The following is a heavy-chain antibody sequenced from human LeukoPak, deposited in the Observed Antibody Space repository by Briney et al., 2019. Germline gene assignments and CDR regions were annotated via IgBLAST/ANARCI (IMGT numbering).Heavy chain of an antibody. V-gene: IGHV3-30*02. CDR3: ASLTAFGGVIENWLDP. Sequence: PGGSLRLSCAASGFTCSSHGMHWVRQAPGKGLEWVAFLRYDGSIEYYADSVKGRFTISRDNAENTLYLQMNSLRVEDTAVYYCASLTAFGGVIENWLDPWGQGTLVTVSS. J-gene: IGHJ5*02. CDR2: LRYDGSIE. D-gene: IGHD3-16*02. CDR1: GFTCSSHG.